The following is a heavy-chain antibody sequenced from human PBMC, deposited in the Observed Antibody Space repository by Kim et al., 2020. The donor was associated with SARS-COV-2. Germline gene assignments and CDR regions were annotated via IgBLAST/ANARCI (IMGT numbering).Heavy chain of an antibody. Sequence: SETLSLTCTVSGGSINSYYWSWIRQPAGKGLEWIGRIYTSGSINYNPSLKSRVTMSVDTSKNQVSLKLSSVTAADTAVYYCARGPQYNWNSLFDYWGQGILVTVSS. D-gene: IGHD1-7*01. CDR2: IYTSGSI. CDR1: GGSINSYY. V-gene: IGHV4-4*07. J-gene: IGHJ4*02. CDR3: ARGPQYNWNSLFDY.